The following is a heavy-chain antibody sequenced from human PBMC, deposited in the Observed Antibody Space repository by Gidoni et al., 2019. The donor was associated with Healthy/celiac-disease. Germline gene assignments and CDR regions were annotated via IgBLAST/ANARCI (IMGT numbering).Heavy chain of an antibody. Sequence: QVQLVQAGAAVKKPGASVKVSCKASGYTFTGYYMHWVRQAPGQGLEWMGWINPNSGGTNYAQKFQGRVTMTRDTSISTAYMELSRLRSDDTAVYYCARVIFRGSYYYYYGMDVWGQGTTVTVSS. D-gene: IGHD1-26*01. CDR2: INPNSGGT. CDR1: GYTFTGYY. CDR3: ARVIFRGSYYYYYGMDV. J-gene: IGHJ6*02. V-gene: IGHV1-2*02.